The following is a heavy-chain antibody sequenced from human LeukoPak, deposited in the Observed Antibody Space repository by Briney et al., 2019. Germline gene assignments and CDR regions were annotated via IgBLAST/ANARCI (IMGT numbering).Heavy chain of an antibody. CDR3: AKEGQGVPAAMAFDY. D-gene: IGHD2-2*01. V-gene: IGHV3-23*01. Sequence: PGGSLRLSCAASGLTFSSYAMSWVRQAPGKGLEWVSAISGSGGSTYYADSVKGRFTISRDNSKNTLYLQMNSLRAEDTAVYYCAKEGQGVPAAMAFDYWGQGTLVTVSS. CDR2: ISGSGGST. CDR1: GLTFSSYA. J-gene: IGHJ4*02.